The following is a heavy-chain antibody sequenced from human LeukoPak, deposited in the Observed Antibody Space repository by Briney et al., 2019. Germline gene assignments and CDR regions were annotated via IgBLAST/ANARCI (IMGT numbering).Heavy chain of an antibody. CDR3: ARHQCSGGSCYAWFDP. CDR1: GFTVSGNY. D-gene: IGHD2-15*01. Sequence: GGSLRLSCAASGFTVSGNYMSWVRQAPGKGLEWFSVIYSGGSTYYADSVKGRFTISRDNSKNTLYLQMNSLRAEDTAVYYCARHQCSGGSCYAWFDPWGQGTLVTVSS. CDR2: IYSGGST. J-gene: IGHJ5*02. V-gene: IGHV3-66*04.